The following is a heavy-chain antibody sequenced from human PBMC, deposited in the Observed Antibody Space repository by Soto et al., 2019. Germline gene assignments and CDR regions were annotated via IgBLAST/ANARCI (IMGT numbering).Heavy chain of an antibody. V-gene: IGHV4-34*01. CDR3: ARGGYYDFWSGYYKVPSYYYYGMDV. D-gene: IGHD3-3*01. J-gene: IGHJ6*02. CDR2: INHSGST. Sequence: SETLSLTCAVYGGSFSGYYWSCIRQPPGKGLEWIGEINHSGSTNYNPSLKSRVTISVDTSKNQFSLKLSSVTAADTAVYYCARGGYYDFWSGYYKVPSYYYYGMDVWGQGTTVTVS. CDR1: GGSFSGYY.